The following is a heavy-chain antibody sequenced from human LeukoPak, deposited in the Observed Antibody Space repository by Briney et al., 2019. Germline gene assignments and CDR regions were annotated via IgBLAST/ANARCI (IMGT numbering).Heavy chain of an antibody. D-gene: IGHD2-2*02. CDR3: ASLRQYQLPYYYYYYMTS. Sequence: SETLSLTCTVSGGSISSSSYYWGWIRQPPGKGLEWIGSIYYSGSTYYNPSLKSRVTISVDTSKNQFSLKLSSVTAADTAVYYCASLRQYQLPYYYYYYMTSGAKGPRSPSP. CDR2: IYYSGST. V-gene: IGHV4-39*01. J-gene: IGHJ6*03. CDR1: GGSISSSSYY.